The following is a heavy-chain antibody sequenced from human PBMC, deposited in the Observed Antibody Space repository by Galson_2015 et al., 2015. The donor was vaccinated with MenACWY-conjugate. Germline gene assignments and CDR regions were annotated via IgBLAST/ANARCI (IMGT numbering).Heavy chain of an antibody. CDR2: IIAGNGNT. CDR1: EDTFTNYA. CDR3: ARNFYASNGYYNY. J-gene: IGHJ3*01. V-gene: IGHV1-3*01. Sequence: SVKVSCKASEDTFTNYAIHWARQAPGQGLEWMGWIIAGNGNTKFSQNFQGRLTITRVTSANTIYMDLSSLRSEDTAVYYCARNFYASNGYYNYWGQGTMVAVAS. D-gene: IGHD3-9*01.